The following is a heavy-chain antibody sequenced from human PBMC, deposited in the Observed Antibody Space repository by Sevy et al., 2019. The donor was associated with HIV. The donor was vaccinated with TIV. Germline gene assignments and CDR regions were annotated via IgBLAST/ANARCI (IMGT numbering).Heavy chain of an antibody. CDR3: AREGYCSSTSCYTGSYYYYGMDV. D-gene: IGHD2-2*02. CDR1: GFTFSSYA. CDR2: ISYDGSNK. Sequence: GGSLRLSCAASGFTFSSYAMHWVRQAPGKGLEWVAVISYDGSNKYYADSVKGRFTISRDNSKNTLYLQMNSLRAEDTAVYYCAREGYCSSTSCYTGSYYYYGMDVWGHGTTVTVSS. V-gene: IGHV3-30-3*01. J-gene: IGHJ6*02.